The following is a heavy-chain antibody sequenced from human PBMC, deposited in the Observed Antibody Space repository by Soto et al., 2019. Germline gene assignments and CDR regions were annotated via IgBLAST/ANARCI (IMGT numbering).Heavy chain of an antibody. D-gene: IGHD5-18*01. CDR1: GFTFSYYW. Sequence: GGSLRLSCAASGFTFSYYWMHWVRQTPEKGLVWVARIYSDGSATTYADSVKGRFTISRDNSKNTLYLQMNSLRAEDTAVYYCARPSRRTRLSYSYGPNWFDPWGQGTLVTVSS. J-gene: IGHJ5*02. V-gene: IGHV3-74*03. CDR2: IYSDGSAT. CDR3: ARPSRRTRLSYSYGPNWFDP.